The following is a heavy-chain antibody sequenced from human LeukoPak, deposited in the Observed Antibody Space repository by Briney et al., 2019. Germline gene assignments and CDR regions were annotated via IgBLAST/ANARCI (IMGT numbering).Heavy chain of an antibody. Sequence: PGGSLRLSCAASGFTFSSYAMHWVRQAPGKGLEWVAVISYDGSNKYYADSVKGRFTISRDNSKNMLYLQMNSLRAEDTAVYYCAESGGYSYGYAFDIWGQGTMVTVSS. J-gene: IGHJ3*02. V-gene: IGHV3-30-3*01. CDR3: AESGGYSYGYAFDI. CDR2: ISYDGSNK. D-gene: IGHD5-18*01. CDR1: GFTFSSYA.